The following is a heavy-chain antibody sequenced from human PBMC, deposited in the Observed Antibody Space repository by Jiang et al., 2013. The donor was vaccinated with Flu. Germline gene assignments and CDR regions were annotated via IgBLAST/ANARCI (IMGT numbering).Heavy chain of an antibody. J-gene: IGHJ4*02. D-gene: IGHD1-26*01. CDR2: IDWDDDK. Sequence: TCTFSGFSLSTSGMCVSWIRQPPGKALEWLALIDWDDDKYYSTSLKTRLTISKDTSKNQVVLTMTNMDPVDTATYYCARTPSGSYSNSYYFDYWGQGTLVTVS. CDR3: ARTPSGSYSNSYYFDY. CDR1: GFSLSTSGMC. V-gene: IGHV2-70*01.